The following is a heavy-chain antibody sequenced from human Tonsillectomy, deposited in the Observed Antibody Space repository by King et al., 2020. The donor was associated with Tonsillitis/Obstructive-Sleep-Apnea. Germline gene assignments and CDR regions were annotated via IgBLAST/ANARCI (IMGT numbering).Heavy chain of an antibody. J-gene: IGHJ6*03. CDR1: GYSFTSYW. V-gene: IGHV5-51*01. Sequence: QLVQSGAEVKKPGESLKISCKGSGYSFTSYWIGWVRQMPGKGLEWMGIIYPGDSDTRYSPSFQEQVTIFADKSFSTAYLQWSSLKASDTAMYYCARSTLNSIPLSYYHSYMDVWGRGTTVTVSS. D-gene: IGHD4-11*01. CDR3: ARSTLNSIPLSYYHSYMDV. CDR2: IYPGDSDT.